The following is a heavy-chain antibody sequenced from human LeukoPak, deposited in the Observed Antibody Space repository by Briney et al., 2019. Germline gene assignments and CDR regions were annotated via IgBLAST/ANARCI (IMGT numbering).Heavy chain of an antibody. D-gene: IGHD6-13*01. CDR1: GGSISSYY. J-gene: IGHJ4*02. CDR3: ARDVREGSSWFYFDY. V-gene: IGHV4-59*01. CDR2: IYYSGST. Sequence: SETLSLTCTVSGGSISSYYWSWIRQPPGKGLEWIGYIYYSGSTNYNPSLKSRVTISVDTSKNQFSLRLSSVTAADTAVYYCARDVREGSSWFYFDYWGQGTLVTVSS.